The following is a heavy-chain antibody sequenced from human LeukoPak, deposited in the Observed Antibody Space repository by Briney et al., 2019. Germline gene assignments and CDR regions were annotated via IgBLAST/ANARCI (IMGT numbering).Heavy chain of an antibody. Sequence: GGSLRLSCAASGFTFSSYGMHWVRQAPGKGLEWVAVISYDGSNKYYADSVKGRFTISRDNSKNTLYLQMNSLRAEDTAVYYCARPGIAVARTYRPFQHWGQGTLVTVSS. D-gene: IGHD6-19*01. V-gene: IGHV3-30*03. J-gene: IGHJ1*01. CDR3: ARPGIAVARTYRPFQH. CDR1: GFTFSSYG. CDR2: ISYDGSNK.